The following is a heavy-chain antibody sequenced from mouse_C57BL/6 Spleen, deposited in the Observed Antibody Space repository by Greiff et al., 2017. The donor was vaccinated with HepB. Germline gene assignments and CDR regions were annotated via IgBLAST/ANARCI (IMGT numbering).Heavy chain of an antibody. J-gene: IGHJ4*01. CDR3: ARKARGYGYDVGAMDY. CDR2: IYPGSGST. V-gene: IGHV1-55*01. CDR1: GYTFTSYW. D-gene: IGHD2-2*01. Sequence: QVQLQQPGAELVKPGASVKMSCKASGYTFTSYWITWVKQRPGQGLEWIGDIYPGSGSTNYNEKFKSKATLTVDTSSSTAYMQLSSLTSEDSAVYYWARKARGYGYDVGAMDYWGQGTSVTVSS.